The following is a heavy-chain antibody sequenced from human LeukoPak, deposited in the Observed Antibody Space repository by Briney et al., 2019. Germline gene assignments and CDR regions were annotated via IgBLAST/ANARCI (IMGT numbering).Heavy chain of an antibody. CDR1: GGSISSSSYY. D-gene: IGHD4/OR15-4a*01. J-gene: IGHJ4*02. CDR3: ARDKEANLDY. Sequence: SETLSLTCTVSGGSISSSSYYWGWIRQPPGKGLEWIGSIYYSGSTYYNPSLKSRVTISVDTSKNQFSLKLSSVTAADTAVYYCARDKEANLDYWGQGTLVTVSS. V-gene: IGHV4-39*07. CDR2: IYYSGST.